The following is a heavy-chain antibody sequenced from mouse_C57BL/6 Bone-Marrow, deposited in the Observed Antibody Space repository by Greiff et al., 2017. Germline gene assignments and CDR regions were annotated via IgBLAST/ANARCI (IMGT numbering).Heavy chain of an antibody. J-gene: IGHJ4*01. D-gene: IGHD1-1*01. CDR1: GFTFSDYY. Sequence: EVQRVESGGGLVQPGGSLKLSCAASGFTFSDYYMYWVRQTPEKRLEWVAYISNGGGSTYYPDTVKGRFTISRDNAKNTLYLQMSRLKSEDTAMYYCARQSYYYGAMDYWGQGTSVTVSS. CDR2: ISNGGGST. CDR3: ARQSYYYGAMDY. V-gene: IGHV5-12*01.